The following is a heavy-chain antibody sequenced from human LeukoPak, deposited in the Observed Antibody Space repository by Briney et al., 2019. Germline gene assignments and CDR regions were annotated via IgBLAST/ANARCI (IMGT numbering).Heavy chain of an antibody. CDR1: GFTFGDYA. CDR3: TRDHHSSWYGTDAFDI. Sequence: GGSLRLSCTASGFTFGDYAMSWFRQAPGKGLEWVGFIRSKAYGGTTEYAASVEGRFTISRDDSKSIAYLQMNSLKTEDTAVYYCTRDHHSSWYGTDAFDIWGQGTMVTVSS. J-gene: IGHJ3*02. V-gene: IGHV3-49*03. CDR2: IRSKAYGGTT. D-gene: IGHD6-13*01.